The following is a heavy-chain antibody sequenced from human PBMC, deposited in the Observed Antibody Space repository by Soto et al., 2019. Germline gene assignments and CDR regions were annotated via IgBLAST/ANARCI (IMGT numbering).Heavy chain of an antibody. J-gene: IGHJ6*02. V-gene: IGHV1-58*01. D-gene: IGHD3-10*01. Sequence: QMQLVQSGPEVKKPGTSVKVSCKASGFTFTSSAVQWVRQARGQRLEGIGWIVVGSGNTNYAQKFQERVTITRDMSTSTAYMELSSLRSEDTAVYYCAARGGYYYGMDVWGQGTTVTVSS. CDR3: AARGGYYYGMDV. CDR1: GFTFTSSA. CDR2: IVVGSGNT.